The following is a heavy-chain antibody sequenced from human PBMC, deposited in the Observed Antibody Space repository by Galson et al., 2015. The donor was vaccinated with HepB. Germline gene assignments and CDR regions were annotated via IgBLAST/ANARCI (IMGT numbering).Heavy chain of an antibody. CDR2: INSDESST. D-gene: IGHD6-19*01. V-gene: IGHV3-74*01. CDR3: VSGARGWIYDS. CDR1: GFAFSTSW. Sequence: SLRLSCAASGFAFSTSWMHWVRQVPGKGLVWVSHINSDESSTGYADSVKGRFTISRDNAKNTLYLQMSSLRAEDTAIYYCVSGARGWIYDSWGQGTLVSVSS. J-gene: IGHJ4*02.